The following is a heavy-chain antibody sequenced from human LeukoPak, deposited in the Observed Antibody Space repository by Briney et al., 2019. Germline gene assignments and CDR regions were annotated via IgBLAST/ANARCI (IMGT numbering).Heavy chain of an antibody. CDR1: GFTFSSYA. Sequence: PGGSLRLSCAASGFTFSSYAMSWVRQAPGKGLEWVSAISGSGGSTYYADSVKGRFTISRDNSKNTLYLQMNSLRAEDTAVYYCAKGLGRDSSGYYSAPLGAFDIWGQGTMVTVSS. D-gene: IGHD3-22*01. CDR3: AKGLGRDSSGYYSAPLGAFDI. CDR2: ISGSGGST. J-gene: IGHJ3*02. V-gene: IGHV3-23*01.